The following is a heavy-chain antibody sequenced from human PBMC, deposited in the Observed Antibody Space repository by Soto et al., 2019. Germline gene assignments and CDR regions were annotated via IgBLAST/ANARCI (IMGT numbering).Heavy chain of an antibody. D-gene: IGHD3-10*01. Sequence: GGSLRLSCAASGFTFSSYAMSWVRQAPGKGLEWVSAISGSGGSTYYADSVKGRFTISRDNSKNTLYLQMNSLRAEDTAVYYCAKDYYYGSGSYPDAFDIWGQGTMVTVSS. J-gene: IGHJ3*02. CDR1: GFTFSSYA. CDR2: ISGSGGST. V-gene: IGHV3-23*01. CDR3: AKDYYYGSGSYPDAFDI.